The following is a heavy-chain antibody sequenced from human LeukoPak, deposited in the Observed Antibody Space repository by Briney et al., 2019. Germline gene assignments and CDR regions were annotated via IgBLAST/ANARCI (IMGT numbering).Heavy chain of an antibody. CDR1: GFTFSSFS. Sequence: GGSLRLSCAASGFTFSSFSMHWVRQAPGKGLEWVAFIRSDGSDKYYADSLKGRFTISRDNSKNTLYLQLNNLGTEDTAVYHCATRAFSSTTYGFGFWGQGTLVTVSS. J-gene: IGHJ4*02. CDR2: IRSDGSDK. V-gene: IGHV3-30*02. CDR3: ATRAFSSTTYGFGF. D-gene: IGHD3-16*01.